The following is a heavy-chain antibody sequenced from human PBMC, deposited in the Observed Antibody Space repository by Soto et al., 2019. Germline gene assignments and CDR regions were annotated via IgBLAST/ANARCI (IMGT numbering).Heavy chain of an antibody. J-gene: IGHJ5*02. CDR3: VRDSARIVVVPRVDGDNWLDP. CDR2: ISGSSDNI. D-gene: IGHD2-2*01. CDR1: GFTFSDYF. V-gene: IGHV3-11*06. Sequence: PSETLSLSCAASGFTFSDYFMSWIRQAPGKGLEWVSFISGSSDNIKYADSVKGRFTISRDNAKNSLYLQMNSLRAEDTAVYYCVRDSARIVVVPRVDGDNWLDPWGQGTLVTVSS.